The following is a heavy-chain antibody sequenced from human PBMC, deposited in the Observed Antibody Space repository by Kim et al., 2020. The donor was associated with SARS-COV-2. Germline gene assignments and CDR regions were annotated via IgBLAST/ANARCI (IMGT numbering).Heavy chain of an antibody. CDR2: IKSKTDGGTT. J-gene: IGHJ6*02. CDR3: TTDLQSVWYWDYYYGMDV. D-gene: IGHD2-8*02. V-gene: IGHV3-15*01. Sequence: GGSLRLSCAASGFTFSNAWMSWVRQAPGKGLEWVGRIKSKTDGGTTDYAAPVKGRFTISRDDSKNTLYLQMNSLKTEDTAVYYCTTDLQSVWYWDYYYGMDVWGQGTTVTVSS. CDR1: GFTFSNAW.